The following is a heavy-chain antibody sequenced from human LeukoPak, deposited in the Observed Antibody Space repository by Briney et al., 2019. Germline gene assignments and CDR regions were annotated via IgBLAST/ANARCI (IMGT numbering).Heavy chain of an antibody. CDR3: ARGMGPSGGSIYEGSGSYYQRGY. CDR2: FDPEDGET. J-gene: IGHJ4*02. D-gene: IGHD3-10*01. Sequence: ASVKVSCKVSGYTLTELSMHWVRQAPGKGLEWMGGFDPEDGETIYAQKFQGRVTMTEDTSTDTAYMELSRLRSDDTAVYYCARGMGPSGGSIYEGSGSYYQRGYWGQGTLVTVSS. CDR1: GYTLTELS. V-gene: IGHV1-24*01.